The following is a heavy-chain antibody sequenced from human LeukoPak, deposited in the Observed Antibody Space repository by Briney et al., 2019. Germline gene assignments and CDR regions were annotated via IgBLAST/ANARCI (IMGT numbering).Heavy chain of an antibody. CDR3: ARGEVVVAATPFDY. D-gene: IGHD2-15*01. V-gene: IGHV3-74*01. Sequence: GGSLRLSCAASGFTVSSNYMSWVRQAPGKGLEWVSRINSDESSTSYADSVKGRFSISRDNAKNTLYLQMNSLRAEDTAVYYCARGEVVVAATPFDYWGQGTLVTVSS. CDR2: INSDESST. CDR1: GFTVSSNY. J-gene: IGHJ4*02.